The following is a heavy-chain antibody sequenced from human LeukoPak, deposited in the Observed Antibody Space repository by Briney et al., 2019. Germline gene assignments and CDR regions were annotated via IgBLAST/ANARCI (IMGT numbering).Heavy chain of an antibody. Sequence: QPGGSLRLSCAASGFIFNNYAMTWVRQAPGKGLEWVSDISDSGGNTYYADSVKGRFTISRDNFKNTLYLQMNSLRAEDTAIYYCARDPIRSYMIVVVTPKYNWFDPWGQGTLVTVSS. D-gene: IGHD3-22*01. CDR1: GFIFNNYA. CDR3: ARDPIRSYMIVVVTPKYNWFDP. J-gene: IGHJ5*02. V-gene: IGHV3-23*01. CDR2: ISDSGGNT.